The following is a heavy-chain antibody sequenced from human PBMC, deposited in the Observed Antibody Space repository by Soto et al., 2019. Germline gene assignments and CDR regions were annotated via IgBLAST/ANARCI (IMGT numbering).Heavy chain of an antibody. CDR2: IYYSGST. Sequence: SETLSLTCTVSGGSISSGDYYWSWIRQPPGKGLEWIGYIYYSGSTYYNPSLKSRVTISVDTSKNQFSPKLSSVTAADTAVYYCAREKKGCSSTSCYFSPGSYYYGMDVWGQGTTVTVSS. CDR1: GGSISSGDYY. V-gene: IGHV4-30-4*01. D-gene: IGHD2-2*01. J-gene: IGHJ6*02. CDR3: AREKKGCSSTSCYFSPGSYYYGMDV.